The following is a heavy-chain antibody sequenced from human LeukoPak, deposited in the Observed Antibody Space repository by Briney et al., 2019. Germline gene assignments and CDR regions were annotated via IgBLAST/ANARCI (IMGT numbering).Heavy chain of an antibody. Sequence: GGSLRLSCAASGFTFNNYWMHWVRQAPGKGLVWVSRINYDGTTTTYADSVKGRFTISRDNAKNTLYLQMNSLRAEDTAVYYCARVTHYFASGSLAIYYFDCWGQGTLVTVSS. CDR3: ARVTHYFASGSLAIYYFDC. CDR1: GFTFNNYW. V-gene: IGHV3-74*01. CDR2: INYDGTTT. J-gene: IGHJ4*02. D-gene: IGHD3-10*01.